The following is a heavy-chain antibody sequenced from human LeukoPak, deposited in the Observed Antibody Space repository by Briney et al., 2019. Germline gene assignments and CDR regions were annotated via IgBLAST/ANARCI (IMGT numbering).Heavy chain of an antibody. Sequence: GESLKISCKGSGYSFTSYWIGWVRQRPGKGLEWMGIIYPGDSDTRYSPSFQGQVTISADKSISTAYLQWSSLKASDTAMYYCARPSITMVRGVITPHAFDIWGQGTMVTVSS. V-gene: IGHV5-51*01. CDR3: ARPSITMVRGVITPHAFDI. CDR2: IYPGDSDT. J-gene: IGHJ3*02. CDR1: GYSFTSYW. D-gene: IGHD3-10*01.